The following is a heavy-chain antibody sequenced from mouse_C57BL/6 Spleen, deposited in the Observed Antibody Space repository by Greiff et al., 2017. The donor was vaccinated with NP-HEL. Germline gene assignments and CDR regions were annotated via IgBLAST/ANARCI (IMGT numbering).Heavy chain of an antibody. V-gene: IGHV1S81*02. J-gene: IGHJ2*01. Sequence: VQLQQSGAELVKAGASVKMSCKASGYTFTSYWMHWVKQRLGQGREWFAETNPTNGRTYYNEKFKSKATLTVDKSSSTAYMLLSGPTFEDSAVYYCARIKKIVATYVDYWGQGTTLTVSS. D-gene: IGHD1-1*01. CDR2: TNPTNGRT. CDR1: GYTFTSYW. CDR3: ARIKKIVATYVDY.